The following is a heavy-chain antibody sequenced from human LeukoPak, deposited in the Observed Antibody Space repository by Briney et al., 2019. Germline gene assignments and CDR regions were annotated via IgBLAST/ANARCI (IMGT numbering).Heavy chain of an antibody. Sequence: GGSLRLSCAASGFSFSNYWMCWVRQAPGKGLVCVSRINSDGSTTTYADSVKGRFTISRDNAKNTLYLQMNSLRAEDSALYYCARIHESLGLGAFDIWGQGTMVTVSS. CDR1: GFSFSNYW. CDR2: INSDGSTT. CDR3: ARIHESLGLGAFDI. V-gene: IGHV3-74*03. J-gene: IGHJ3*02. D-gene: IGHD5-18*01.